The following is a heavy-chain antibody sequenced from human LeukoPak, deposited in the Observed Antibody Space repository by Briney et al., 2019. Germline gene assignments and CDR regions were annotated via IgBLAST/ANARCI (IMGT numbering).Heavy chain of an antibody. CDR2: IYHSGST. CDR3: ARHASGGRSGWYSQPDYYFDY. CDR1: GGSISSGGYS. D-gene: IGHD6-19*01. V-gene: IGHV4-30-2*01. Sequence: SETLSLTCAVSGGSISSGGYSWSWIRQPPGKGLEWIGYIYHSGSTYYNPSLKSRVTISVDTSKNQFSLKLSSVTAADTAVYYCARHASGGRSGWYSQPDYYFDYWGQGTLVTVSS. J-gene: IGHJ4*02.